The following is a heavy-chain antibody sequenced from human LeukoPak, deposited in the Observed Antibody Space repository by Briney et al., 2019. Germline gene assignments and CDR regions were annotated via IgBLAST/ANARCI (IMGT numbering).Heavy chain of an antibody. CDR2: IWYDGSNK. Sequence: QPGGSLRLSCAASGFTFSSYGMHWVRQAPVKGLEWVAVIWYDGSNKYYADSVKGRFTISRDNSKNTLYLQMNSLRAEDTAVYYCARAYCSSTSCYAGGFDYWGQGTLVTVSS. CDR3: ARAYCSSTSCYAGGFDY. J-gene: IGHJ4*02. V-gene: IGHV3-33*01. D-gene: IGHD2-2*01. CDR1: GFTFSSYG.